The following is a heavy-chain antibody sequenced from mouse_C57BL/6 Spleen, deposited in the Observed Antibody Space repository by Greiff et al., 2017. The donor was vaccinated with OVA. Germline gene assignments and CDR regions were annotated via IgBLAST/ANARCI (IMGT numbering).Heavy chain of an antibody. D-gene: IGHD2-3*01. CDR2: IDPSDSET. Sequence: QVQLQQPGAELVRPGSSVKLSCKASGYTFTSYWMHWVKQRPIQGLEWIGNIDPSDSETHYNQKFKDKATLTVDKSSSTAYMQLSSLTSEDSAVYYCARGIYDGYYVAYWGQGTLVTVSA. J-gene: IGHJ3*01. CDR1: GYTFTSYW. CDR3: ARGIYDGYYVAY. V-gene: IGHV1-52*01.